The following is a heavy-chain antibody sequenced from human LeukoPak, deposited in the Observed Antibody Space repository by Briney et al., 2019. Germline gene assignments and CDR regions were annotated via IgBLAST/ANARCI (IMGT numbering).Heavy chain of an antibody. CDR1: GFTFDDYA. J-gene: IGHJ3*02. CDR2: ISWNSGSI. V-gene: IGHV3-9*01. D-gene: IGHD3-10*01. Sequence: GGSLRLSCAASGFTFDDYAMHWVRQAPGKGLEWVSGISWNSGSIGYADSVKGRFTISRDNAKNSLYLQMNSLRAEDTALYYCAKDPDDYYGSGSHAFDIWGQGTMVTVSS. CDR3: AKDPDDYYGSGSHAFDI.